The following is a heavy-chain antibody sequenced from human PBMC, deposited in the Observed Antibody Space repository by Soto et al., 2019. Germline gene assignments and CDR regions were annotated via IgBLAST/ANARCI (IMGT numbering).Heavy chain of an antibody. V-gene: IGHV1-3*01. J-gene: IGHJ4*02. CDR3: ARDSGDISWFSYYFDY. CDR2: INAGNGNT. Sequence: ASVKVSCKASGYTFTSYAMHWVRQAPGQRLEWMGWINAGNGNTKYSQKFQGRVTITRDTSASTAYMELSSLRSEDTAVYYCARDSGDISWFSYYFDYWGQGTLVTVSS. CDR1: GYTFTSYA. D-gene: IGHD6-13*01.